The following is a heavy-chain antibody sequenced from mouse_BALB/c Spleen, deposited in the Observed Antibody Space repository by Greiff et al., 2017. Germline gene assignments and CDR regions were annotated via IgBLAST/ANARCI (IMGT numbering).Heavy chain of an antibody. CDR3: AKENRDGSSYGY. J-gene: IGHJ2*01. Sequence: QVQLKQSGAELARPGASVKMSCKASGYTFTSYTMHWVKQRPGQGLEWIGYINPSSGYTNYNQKFKDKATLTADKSSSTAYMQLSSLTSEDSAVYYCAKENRDGSSYGYWGQGTTLTVSS. CDR1: GYTFTSYT. V-gene: IGHV1-4*01. CDR2: INPSSGYT. D-gene: IGHD1-1*01.